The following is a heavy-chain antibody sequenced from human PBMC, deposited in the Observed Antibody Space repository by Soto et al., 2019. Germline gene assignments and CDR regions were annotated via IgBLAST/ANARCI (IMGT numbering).Heavy chain of an antibody. V-gene: IGHV1-69*13. D-gene: IGHD3-9*01. CDR3: ARDLEGSTGYYTPIGY. CDR2: IIPIFGTA. CDR1: GGTFSSYA. J-gene: IGHJ4*02. Sequence: SVKVSCKASGGTFSSYAISWVRQAPGQGLEWMGGIIPIFGTANYAQKFQGRVXSTADESASTACMELSSLRSEDTAVYYCARDLEGSTGYYTPIGYWGQGTLVTVSS.